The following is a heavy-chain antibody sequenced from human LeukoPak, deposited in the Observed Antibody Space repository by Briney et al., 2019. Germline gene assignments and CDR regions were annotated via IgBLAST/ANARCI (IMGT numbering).Heavy chain of an antibody. CDR2: ISSSATSI. V-gene: IGHV3-48*01. CDR3: ARDSPYYDFWSGYSRPLDY. CDR1: GFTFSSYY. Sequence: GGSLRLSCAASGFTFSSYYMNWVRQAPGKGLEWVSYISSSATSIYYADSVRGRFTISRDNARNSLYLQMNSLRADDTAVYYCARDSPYYDFWSGYSRPLDYWGQGTLVTVSS. D-gene: IGHD3-3*01. J-gene: IGHJ4*02.